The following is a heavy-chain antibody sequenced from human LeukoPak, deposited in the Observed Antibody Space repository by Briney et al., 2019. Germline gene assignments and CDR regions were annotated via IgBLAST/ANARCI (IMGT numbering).Heavy chain of an antibody. CDR3: ATYYDSEAYKFDY. CDR1: GGSITNSNW. Sequence: SETLSLTCAVSGGSITNSNWWSWVRQPPGKGLEWIGEIHPSGGTNYYPSLKSRVTISLDKSKNQFSLGLTSVTAADTAVYYCATYYDSEAYKFDYWGQGTLVTVSS. CDR2: IHPSGGT. J-gene: IGHJ4*02. V-gene: IGHV4-4*02. D-gene: IGHD3-22*01.